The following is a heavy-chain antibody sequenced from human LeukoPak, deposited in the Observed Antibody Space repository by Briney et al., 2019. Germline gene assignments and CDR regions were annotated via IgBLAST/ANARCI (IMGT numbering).Heavy chain of an antibody. CDR1: GFTFSTFD. J-gene: IGHJ4*02. CDR3: ARGYGDLY. CDR2: ISSGSSTI. D-gene: IGHD4-17*01. Sequence: GGSLRLSCAASGFTFSTFDMNWVRQAPGKGLEWVSYISSGSSTIYYADSVKGRFTISRDNAKNSLYLQMNSLRAEDTAVYYCARGYGDLYWGQGTLVTVSS. V-gene: IGHV3-48*04.